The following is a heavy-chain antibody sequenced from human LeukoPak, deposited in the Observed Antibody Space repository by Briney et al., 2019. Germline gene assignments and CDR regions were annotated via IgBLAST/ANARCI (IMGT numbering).Heavy chain of an antibody. CDR2: ISYDGSNK. CDR3: AREGYCSSTSCYPTLNWFDP. CDR1: GFTFSSYA. D-gene: IGHD2-2*01. V-gene: IGHV3-30-3*01. J-gene: IGHJ5*02. Sequence: PGGSLRLSCAASGFTFSSYAMHWVRQAPGKGLEWVAAISYDGSNKYYAGSVKGRFTISRDNSKNTLYLQMNSLRAEDTAVYYCAREGYCSSTSCYPTLNWFDPWGQGTLVTVSS.